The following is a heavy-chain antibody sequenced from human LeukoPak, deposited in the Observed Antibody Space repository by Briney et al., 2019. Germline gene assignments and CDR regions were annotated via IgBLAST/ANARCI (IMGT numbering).Heavy chain of an antibody. J-gene: IGHJ2*01. Sequence: PGGSLRLSCAASGFTVSSNYMSWVRQAPGKGLEWVSVIYSVGSTYYADSVKGRFTISRDNSKNTLYLQMNSLRAEDTSVYYCARSVATTEWYFDLWGRGTLVTVSS. CDR2: IYSVGST. CDR1: GFTVSSNY. D-gene: IGHD5-24*01. V-gene: IGHV3-53*01. CDR3: ARSVATTEWYFDL.